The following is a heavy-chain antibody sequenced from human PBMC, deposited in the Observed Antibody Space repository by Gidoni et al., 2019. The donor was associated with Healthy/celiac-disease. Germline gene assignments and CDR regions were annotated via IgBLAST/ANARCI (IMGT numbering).Heavy chain of an antibody. V-gene: IGHV3-64D*06. D-gene: IGHD1-26*01. Sequence: EVQLVESGGGFVQPGGSLSLSCSASGFTFSSYAMHWVRQAPGKGLEYVSAMSSNGGSTYYADSVKGRFTISRDNSKNTLYLQMSSLRAEDTAVYYCVKGVGATSFDYWGQGTLVTVSS. CDR1: GFTFSSYA. CDR3: VKGVGATSFDY. CDR2: MSSNGGST. J-gene: IGHJ4*02.